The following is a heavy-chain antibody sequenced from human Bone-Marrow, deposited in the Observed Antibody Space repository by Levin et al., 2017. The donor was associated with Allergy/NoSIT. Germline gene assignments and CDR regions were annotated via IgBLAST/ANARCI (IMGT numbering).Heavy chain of an antibody. CDR3: ARGGDGGWVIVPIAQADH. CDR1: GFIFTEYD. CDR2: IRSTGETM. V-gene: IGHV3-11*01. D-gene: IGHD2-8*01. Sequence: PGGSLRLSCAASGFIFTEYDMIWIRQTPGKGLEWVSSIRSTGETMSSADSVKGRFTVSRDNANNSLYLHMSSLRVEDTAVYYCARGGDGGWVIVPIAQADHWGQGTLVIVSS. J-gene: IGHJ4*02.